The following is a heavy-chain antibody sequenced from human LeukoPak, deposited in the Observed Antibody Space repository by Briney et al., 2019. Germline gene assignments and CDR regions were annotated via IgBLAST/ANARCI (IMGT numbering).Heavy chain of an antibody. D-gene: IGHD3-22*01. CDR3: ARGGVGAAYDSSGYYHFDY. V-gene: IGHV1-46*01. CDR2: INPSGGST. Sequence: ASVKVSCKASGYTFTSYYMHWVRQAPRQGLEWMGIINPSGGSTSYAQKFQGRVTMTRDTSTSTVYMELSSLRSEDTAVYYCARGGVGAAYDSSGYYHFDYWGQGTLVTVSS. J-gene: IGHJ4*02. CDR1: GYTFTSYY.